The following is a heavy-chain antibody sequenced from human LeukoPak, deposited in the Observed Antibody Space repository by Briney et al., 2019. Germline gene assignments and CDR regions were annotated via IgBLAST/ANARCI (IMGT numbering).Heavy chain of an antibody. J-gene: IGHJ3*02. Sequence: GGSLRLSCAASGFTFSSYWMSWVRQAPGKGLEWVANIKQDGSEKYYVDPVKGRFTISRDNAKNSLYLQMNSLRAEDTAVYYCARYDYVWGKTFDIWGQGTMVTVSS. D-gene: IGHD3-16*01. CDR1: GFTFSSYW. CDR3: ARYDYVWGKTFDI. V-gene: IGHV3-7*01. CDR2: IKQDGSEK.